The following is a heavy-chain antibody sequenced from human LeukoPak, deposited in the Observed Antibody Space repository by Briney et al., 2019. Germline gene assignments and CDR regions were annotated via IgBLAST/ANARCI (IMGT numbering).Heavy chain of an antibody. CDR1: GYTFTNHY. Sequence: ASVKVSCKASGYTFTNHYMHWVRQAPGQGLEWMGWINPNSGGTNYAQKFQGRVTMTRDTSISTAYMELSRLRSDDTAVYYCARGRVYYDSSGYYVYWGQGTLVTVSS. V-gene: IGHV1-2*02. CDR3: ARGRVYYDSSGYYVY. D-gene: IGHD3-22*01. CDR2: INPNSGGT. J-gene: IGHJ4*02.